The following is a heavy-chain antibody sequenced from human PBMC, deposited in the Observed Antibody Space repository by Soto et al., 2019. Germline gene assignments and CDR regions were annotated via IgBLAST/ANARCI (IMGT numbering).Heavy chain of an antibody. CDR2: INPSGEHT. J-gene: IGHJ4*02. CDR3: ARISCKGGSCYFDFDH. Sequence: ASVKVSCKASGYSFKDHYMHWVRQAPGRGLEWVGIINPSGEHTNYAQQFRGRVAMTRDTSTSTVYMELRSLRSEDTAVYFCARISCKGGSCYFDFDHWGQGTLVTVSS. V-gene: IGHV1-46*02. D-gene: IGHD2-15*01. CDR1: GYSFKDHY.